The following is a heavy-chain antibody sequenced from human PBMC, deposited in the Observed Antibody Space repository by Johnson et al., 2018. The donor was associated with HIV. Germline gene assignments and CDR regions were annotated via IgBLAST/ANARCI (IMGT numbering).Heavy chain of an antibody. J-gene: IGHJ3*02. CDR3: AKGEDSSGYALNDAFDI. CDR1: GFTFSSYD. Sequence: VQLVESGGGVVQPGGSLRLSCAASGFTFSSYDMHWVRQAPGKGLEWVSGISWNSGSIGYADSVKGRFTISRDNAKNSLYLQMNSLRAEDTALYYCAKGEDSSGYALNDAFDIWGQGTMVTVSS. CDR2: ISWNSGSI. V-gene: IGHV3-9*01. D-gene: IGHD3-22*01.